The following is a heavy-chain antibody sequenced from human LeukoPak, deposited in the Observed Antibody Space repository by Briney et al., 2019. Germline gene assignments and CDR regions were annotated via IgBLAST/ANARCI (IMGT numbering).Heavy chain of an antibody. V-gene: IGHV4-34*01. Sequence: SETLSLTCAVYGGSFSGYYWSWIRQPPGKGLEWIGEINHSGSTNYNPSLKSRVTISVDTSKNQFSLKLSSVTAADTAVYYCASGYGKYWGQGTLVTVSS. D-gene: IGHD4-17*01. CDR1: GGSFSGYY. CDR3: ASGYGKY. CDR2: INHSGST. J-gene: IGHJ4*02.